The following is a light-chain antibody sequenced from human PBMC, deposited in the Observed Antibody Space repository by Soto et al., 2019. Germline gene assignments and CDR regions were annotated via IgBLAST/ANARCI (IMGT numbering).Light chain of an antibody. CDR3: QQRSNWPPIT. V-gene: IGKV3-11*01. CDR2: DAS. J-gene: IGKJ5*01. Sequence: EIVLTQSPATLSLFPGERATLSCRASQSVSSYLAWYQQKPGQAHRLLVYDASNRATGIPARFSGSGSGTDFTLTISSLEPEDFAVYYCQQRSNWPPITSGQGTRLEIK. CDR1: QSVSSY.